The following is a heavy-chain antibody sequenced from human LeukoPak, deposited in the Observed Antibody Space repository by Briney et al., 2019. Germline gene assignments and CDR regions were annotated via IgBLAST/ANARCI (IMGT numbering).Heavy chain of an antibody. D-gene: IGHD3-10*02. J-gene: IGHJ4*02. CDR1: GASISSYF. CDR3: ARTMIGHFDY. V-gene: IGHV4-4*09. CDR2: IYTSGST. Sequence: SETLSLTCTVSGASISSYFWSWIRQPPGKGLEWIGYIYTSGSTNYNPPLKSRVTISVDTSKNQFSLKLSSVTAADTAVYYCARTMIGHFDYWGQGTLVTVSS.